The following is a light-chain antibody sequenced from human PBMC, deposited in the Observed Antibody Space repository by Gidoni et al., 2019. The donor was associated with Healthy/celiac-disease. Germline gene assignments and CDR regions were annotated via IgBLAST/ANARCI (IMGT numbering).Light chain of an antibody. CDR2: AAS. Sequence: DIQLTQSPSFLSASVGDRVTITCRASQGISSYLAWYQQKPGKAPKLLIYAASTLQSGVPSRFSGSGSGTEFTLTISSLQPEEFATYYCQQLNSYPPYSFGQXTKLEIK. V-gene: IGKV1-9*01. CDR3: QQLNSYPPYS. CDR1: QGISSY. J-gene: IGKJ2*03.